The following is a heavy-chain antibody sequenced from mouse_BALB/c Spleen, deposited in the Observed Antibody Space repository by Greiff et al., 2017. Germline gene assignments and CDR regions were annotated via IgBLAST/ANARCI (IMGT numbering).Heavy chain of an antibody. V-gene: IGHV2-9*02. CDR1: GFSLTSYG. J-gene: IGHJ4*01. Sequence: VKLMESGPGLVAPSQSLSITCTVSGFSLTSYGVHWVRQPPGKGLEWLGVIWAGGSTNYNSALMSRLSISKDNSKSQVFLKMNSLQTDDTAMYYCARFITTVVATYYAMDYWGQGTSVTVSS. CDR3: ARFITTVVATYYAMDY. CDR2: IWAGGST. D-gene: IGHD1-1*01.